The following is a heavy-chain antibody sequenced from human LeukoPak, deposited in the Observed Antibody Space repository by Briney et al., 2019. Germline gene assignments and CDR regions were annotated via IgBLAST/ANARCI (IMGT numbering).Heavy chain of an antibody. CDR1: GYTFTSYG. Sequence: ASVKVSCKASGYTFTSYGISWVRQAPGQGLEWMGWISAYNGNTNYAQKLQGRVTMTTDTSTSTGYMELRSLRSDDTAVYYCARDRTTGTTDFDYWGQGTLVTVSS. J-gene: IGHJ4*02. CDR3: ARDRTTGTTDFDY. D-gene: IGHD1-1*01. V-gene: IGHV1-18*01. CDR2: ISAYNGNT.